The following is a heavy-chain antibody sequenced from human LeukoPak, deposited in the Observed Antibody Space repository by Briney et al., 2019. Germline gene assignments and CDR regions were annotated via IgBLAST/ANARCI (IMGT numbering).Heavy chain of an antibody. J-gene: IGHJ4*02. V-gene: IGHV1-18*01. CDR2: ISAYDDKR. CDR1: GYTFTSYG. CDR3: ARVLVKTRGNYFHDDY. D-gene: IGHD2/OR15-2a*01. Sequence: ASVRVSCKASGYTFTSYGISWARQAPGQGLEWMGWISAYDDKRNSVQRFQDRITMTTDTSTSTSYLELRNLRSDDTAVYYCARVLVKTRGNYFHDDYWGQGTLVTVSS.